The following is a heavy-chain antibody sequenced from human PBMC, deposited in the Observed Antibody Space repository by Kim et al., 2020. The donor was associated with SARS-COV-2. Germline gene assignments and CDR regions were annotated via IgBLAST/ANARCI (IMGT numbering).Heavy chain of an antibody. CDR3: ARGGSSWYSYPYPNYYYYGMDV. D-gene: IGHD6-13*01. CDR1: GDSVSSNSAA. J-gene: IGHJ6*02. Sequence: SQTLSLTCAISGDSVSSNSAAWNWIRQSPSRGLEWLGRTYYRSKWYNDYAVSVKSRITINPDTSKNQFSLQLNSVTPEDTAVYYCARGGSSWYSYPYPNYYYYGMDVWGQGTTVTVSS. CDR2: TYYRSKWYN. V-gene: IGHV6-1*01.